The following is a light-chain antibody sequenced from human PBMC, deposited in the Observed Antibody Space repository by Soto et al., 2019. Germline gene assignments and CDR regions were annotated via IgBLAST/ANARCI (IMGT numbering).Light chain of an antibody. CDR1: SSDIGGYNY. Sequence: LTQPASVSGSPGQSITISCTGTSSDIGGYNYVSWYQQHPGKAPKLMIYDVSNRPSGVSNRFSGSKSGNTASLTISGLQAEDEADYYCSSYTSSSSLVVFGGGTKLTVL. J-gene: IGLJ2*01. V-gene: IGLV2-14*01. CDR3: SSYTSSSSLVV. CDR2: DVS.